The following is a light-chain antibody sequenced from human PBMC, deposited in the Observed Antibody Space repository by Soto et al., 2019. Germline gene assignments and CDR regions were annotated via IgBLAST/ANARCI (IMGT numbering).Light chain of an antibody. CDR3: CSYVGSFTYV. CDR1: SSDVGSGSHNL. CDR2: EGS. V-gene: IGLV2-23*01. Sequence: PASFSGYPGQSITISCTGTSSDVGSGSHNLVSWYQQRPGKVPKLMIYEGSKRPSGVSNRFSGSKSGYTASLTISGLQAEDEADYFCCSYVGSFTYVFGTGTKVTVL. J-gene: IGLJ1*01.